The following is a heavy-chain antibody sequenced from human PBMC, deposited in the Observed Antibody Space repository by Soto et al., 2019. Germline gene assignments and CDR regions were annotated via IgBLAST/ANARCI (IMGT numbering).Heavy chain of an antibody. V-gene: IGHV4-30-2*01. J-gene: IGHJ4*02. D-gene: IGHD4-17*01. Sequence: SETLSLTCAVSGGSISSGGYSWSWIRQPPGKGLEWIGYIYHSGSTNYNPSLKSRVTISVATSKNQFSLKLSSVTAADTAVYYCARRYGDYFDFWGQGTLVTASS. CDR3: ARRYGDYFDF. CDR2: IYHSGST. CDR1: GGSISSGGYS.